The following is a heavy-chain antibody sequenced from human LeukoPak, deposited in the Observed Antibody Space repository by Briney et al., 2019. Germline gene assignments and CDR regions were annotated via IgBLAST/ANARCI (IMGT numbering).Heavy chain of an antibody. Sequence: SETLSLTCAVYRGSFSGYYWSWIRQPPGKGLEWIGEINHSGSTNYNPSLKSRVTISVDTSKNQFSLKLSSVTAADTAVYYCARGRLGYSYGFGFDYWGQGTLVTVSS. CDR1: RGSFSGYY. V-gene: IGHV4-34*01. CDR2: INHSGST. D-gene: IGHD5-18*01. CDR3: ARGRLGYSYGFGFDY. J-gene: IGHJ4*02.